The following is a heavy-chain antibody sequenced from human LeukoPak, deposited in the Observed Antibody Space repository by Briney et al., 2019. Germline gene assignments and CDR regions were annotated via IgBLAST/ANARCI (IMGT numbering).Heavy chain of an antibody. D-gene: IGHD3-22*01. Sequence: AGGSLRLSCAASGFTVSSNYMSWVRQAPGKGLEWVSVIYSGGSTYYADSVKGRFTISRDNSKNTLYLQMNSLRAEDTAVYYCARVHYYDSSGYYYWFDPWGQGTLVTVSS. J-gene: IGHJ5*02. V-gene: IGHV3-53*01. CDR2: IYSGGST. CDR3: ARVHYYDSSGYYYWFDP. CDR1: GFTVSSNY.